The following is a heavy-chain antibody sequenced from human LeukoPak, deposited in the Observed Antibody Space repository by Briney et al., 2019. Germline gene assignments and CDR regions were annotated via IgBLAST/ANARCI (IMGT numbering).Heavy chain of an antibody. CDR1: GFTFSSYW. D-gene: IGHD6-19*01. V-gene: IGHV3-7*01. Sequence: PGGSLRLSCAASGFTFSSYWMSWVRQAPGKGLEWVANIKQDGSEKYYVDSVKGRFTISRDNARNPLYLQMNSLRAEDTAVYYCARDLIAVAAAFDIWGQGTMVTVSS. CDR2: IKQDGSEK. CDR3: ARDLIAVAAAFDI. J-gene: IGHJ3*02.